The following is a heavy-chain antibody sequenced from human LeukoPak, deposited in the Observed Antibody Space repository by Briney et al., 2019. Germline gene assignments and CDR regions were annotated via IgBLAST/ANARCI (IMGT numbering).Heavy chain of an antibody. CDR3: ARALNYDFWSGYYFFDY. V-gene: IGHV1-18*04. Sequence: VASVKVSCKASGYTFTSYGISWVRQAPGQGLEWMGWISAYNGNTNYAQKLQGRVTMTTDTSTSTAYMELRSLRSDDTAVYYCARALNYDFWSGYYFFDYWGQGTLVTVSS. CDR2: ISAYNGNT. CDR1: GYTFTSYG. D-gene: IGHD3-3*01. J-gene: IGHJ4*02.